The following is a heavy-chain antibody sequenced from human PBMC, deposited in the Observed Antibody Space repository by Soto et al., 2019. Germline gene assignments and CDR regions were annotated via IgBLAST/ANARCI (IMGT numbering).Heavy chain of an antibody. D-gene: IGHD6-19*01. Sequence: PGGSLRLSCAASGFTFSSYGMHWVRQAPGKGLEWVAVISYDGSNKYYADSVKGRFTISRDNSKNKLYLQMNSLRAEDTAVFYCAKGPIAVAGVDDAFDIWGQGTMVTVSS. CDR2: ISYDGSNK. CDR1: GFTFSSYG. V-gene: IGHV3-30*18. CDR3: AKGPIAVAGVDDAFDI. J-gene: IGHJ3*02.